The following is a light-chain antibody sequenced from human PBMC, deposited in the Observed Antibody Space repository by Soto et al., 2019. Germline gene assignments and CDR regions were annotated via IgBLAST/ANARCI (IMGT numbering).Light chain of an antibody. CDR3: QQRSNWPPYT. CDR1: QSVSSY. V-gene: IGKV3-11*01. J-gene: IGKJ2*01. Sequence: EIVLTQSPATLSLSLGERATLSCRASQSVSSYLAWYQQKPGQAPRLLIYDASNRATGIPARFSGSGSGTDFTLTISSLEPEDVAVYYCQQRSNWPPYTFGQGTKLEIK. CDR2: DAS.